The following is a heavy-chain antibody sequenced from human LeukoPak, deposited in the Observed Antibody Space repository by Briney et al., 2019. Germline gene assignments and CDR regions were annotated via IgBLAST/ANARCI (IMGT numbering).Heavy chain of an antibody. D-gene: IGHD3-10*01. Sequence: GGSLRLSCAASGLTFSSYNMNWVRQAPGKGLEWVSSISSSSSYIYYADPVKGRFTISRDNAKNSLYLQMNSLRAEDTAVYYCARGSFSYFDYWGQGTLVTVSS. J-gene: IGHJ4*02. CDR2: ISSSSSYI. V-gene: IGHV3-21*01. CDR1: GLTFSSYN. CDR3: ARGSFSYFDY.